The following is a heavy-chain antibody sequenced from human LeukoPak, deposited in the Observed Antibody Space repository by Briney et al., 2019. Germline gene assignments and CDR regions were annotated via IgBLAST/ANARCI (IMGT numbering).Heavy chain of an antibody. D-gene: IGHD3-10*01. CDR3: ARGRPMVRSRDVLDDQ. V-gene: IGHV1-2*02. Sequence: ASVKVSCKASGYTFTGYYMHWVRQAPGQGLEWMGYINPNNDDTNYEQKFQGRVTMTRDTSISTAYMELSRLRSDHTAVYYCARGRPMVRSRDVLDDQWGQGTPVTVSS. CDR2: INPNNDDT. J-gene: IGHJ4*02. CDR1: GYTFTGYY.